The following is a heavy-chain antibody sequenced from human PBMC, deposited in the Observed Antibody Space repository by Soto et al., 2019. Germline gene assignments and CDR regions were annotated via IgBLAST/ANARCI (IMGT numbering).Heavy chain of an antibody. J-gene: IGHJ6*02. CDR2: IFNTGTI. D-gene: IGHD2-2*01. Sequence: SETLSLTCTVSGGSVSGYFWSWIRQPPGKGLEWIAYIFNTGTIMYHPSLKSRATISEDTSNNRLFLRLSSVTAADTAVYYCARDGRYCSSTSCYAKDYYYYYGMDVWGQGTTVTVSS. V-gene: IGHV4-4*08. CDR3: ARDGRYCSSTSCYAKDYYYYYGMDV. CDR1: GGSVSGYF.